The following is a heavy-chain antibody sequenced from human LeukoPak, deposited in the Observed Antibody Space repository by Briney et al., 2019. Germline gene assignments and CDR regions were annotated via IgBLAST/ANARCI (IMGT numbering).Heavy chain of an antibody. CDR3: ARDGGGWIGGYCSGGSCYTGLYYFDY. J-gene: IGHJ4*02. CDR2: MSYDGSNK. CDR1: GFTFSSYA. Sequence: PGGSLRLSCAASGFTFSSYAMHWVRQAPGKGLEWVAVMSYDGSNKYYADSVKGRFTISRDNSKNTLYLQMNSLRAEDTAVYYCARDGGGWIGGYCSGGSCYTGLYYFDYWGQGTLVTVSS. V-gene: IGHV3-30-3*01. D-gene: IGHD2-15*01.